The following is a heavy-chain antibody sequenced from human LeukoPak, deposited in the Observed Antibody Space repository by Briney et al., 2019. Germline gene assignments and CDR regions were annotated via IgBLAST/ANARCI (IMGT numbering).Heavy chain of an antibody. CDR2: ISGSGGST. CDR3: AKKGLGFYPSGMDV. D-gene: IGHD1-26*01. J-gene: IGHJ6*02. V-gene: IGHV3-23*01. Sequence: GGSLRLSCAASGFTFSSYAMSWVRQVPGKGLEGVSVISGSGGSTHYADSVKGRFTISRDNSKKSLYLQMNSLRAEDTAVYYCAKKGLGFYPSGMDVWGQGTTVTVSS. CDR1: GFTFSSYA.